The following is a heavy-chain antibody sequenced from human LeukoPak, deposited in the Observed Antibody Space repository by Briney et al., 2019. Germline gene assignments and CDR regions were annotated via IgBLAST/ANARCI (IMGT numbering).Heavy chain of an antibody. J-gene: IGHJ4*02. CDR1: GGSISSSGYY. V-gene: IGHV4-39*07. Sequence: SETLSLTCTVSGGSISSSGYYWVWIRQPPGKGLEWIGSVNYSGRTYYNPSLKSRVTISVDTSKTQFSLKLTSVAAADTALYFCARYISGAARYFDYWGLGTLVTVSS. D-gene: IGHD6-6*01. CDR2: VNYSGRT. CDR3: ARYISGAARYFDY.